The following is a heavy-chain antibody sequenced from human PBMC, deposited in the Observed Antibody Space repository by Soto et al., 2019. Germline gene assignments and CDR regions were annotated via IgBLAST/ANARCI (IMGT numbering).Heavy chain of an antibody. V-gene: IGHV2-70*01. Sequence: ESGPTLVNPTQTLTLTCTFSGFSLSTSGMCVSWIRQPPGKALEWLALIDWDDDKYYSTSLKTRLTISKDTSKNQVVLTMTNMDPVDTATYYCARIGTMVRGVTPRRSYYYYYGMDVWGQGTTVTVSS. D-gene: IGHD3-10*01. J-gene: IGHJ6*02. CDR3: ARIGTMVRGVTPRRSYYYYYGMDV. CDR1: GFSLSTSGMC. CDR2: IDWDDDK.